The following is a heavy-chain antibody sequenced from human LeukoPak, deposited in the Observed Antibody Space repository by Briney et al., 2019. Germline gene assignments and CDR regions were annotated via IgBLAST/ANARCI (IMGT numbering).Heavy chain of an antibody. D-gene: IGHD6-13*01. CDR2: IIPIFGTA. Sequence: ASVKVSCKASGGTFRSNAISWVRQAPGQGLEWMGGIIPIFGTANYAQKFQGRVTITADESTSTAYMELSSLRSEDTAVYYCARNQYSSSAYYYYGMDVWGQGTTVTVSS. J-gene: IGHJ6*02. CDR3: ARNQYSSSAYYYYGMDV. V-gene: IGHV1-69*13. CDR1: GGTFRSNA.